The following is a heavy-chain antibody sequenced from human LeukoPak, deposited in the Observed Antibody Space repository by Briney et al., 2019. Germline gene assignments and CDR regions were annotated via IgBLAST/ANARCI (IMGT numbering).Heavy chain of an antibody. CDR3: ARGGPYDSSGYFDY. J-gene: IGHJ4*02. V-gene: IGHV3-9*01. Sequence: PGGSLRLSCAASGFTFDDYAMHWVRQAPGKGLEWVSGISWNSGSIGYADSVKGRFTISRDNSKNTLYLQMNSLRAEDTAVYYCARGGPYDSSGYFDYWGQGTLVTVSS. CDR1: GFTFDDYA. CDR2: ISWNSGSI. D-gene: IGHD3-22*01.